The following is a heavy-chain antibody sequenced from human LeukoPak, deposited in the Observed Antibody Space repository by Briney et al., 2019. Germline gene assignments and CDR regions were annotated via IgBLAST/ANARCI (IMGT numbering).Heavy chain of an antibody. Sequence: SGTLSLTCAVYGGSFSGYYWSWIRQPPGKGLEWIGEINHSGSTNYNPSLKSRVTISVDTSKNQFSLKLSSVTAADTAVYYCARGPYTYDYVWGSYRPYYFDYWGQGTLVTVSS. CDR2: INHSGST. J-gene: IGHJ4*02. D-gene: IGHD3-16*02. CDR3: ARGPYTYDYVWGSYRPYYFDY. CDR1: GGSFSGYY. V-gene: IGHV4-34*01.